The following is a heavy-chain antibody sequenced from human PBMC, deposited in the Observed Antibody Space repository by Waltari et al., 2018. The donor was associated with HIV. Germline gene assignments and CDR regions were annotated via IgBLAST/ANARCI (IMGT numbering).Heavy chain of an antibody. CDR3: ARDRRDVGGSGRYYSYYYDGMDV. CDR2: IYYSGST. D-gene: IGHD3-10*01. J-gene: IGHJ6*02. V-gene: IGHV4-31*03. CDR1: VGYLTSGGYY. Sequence: LSLTCTFSVGYLTSGGYYWSWIRQHPGTGLAWIGYIYYSGSTYYNPSLKSRVNIAVHTSKKQLSLKLSPVTAADTSVYYCARDRRDVGGSGRYYSYYYDGMDVWGQGTTVTVSS.